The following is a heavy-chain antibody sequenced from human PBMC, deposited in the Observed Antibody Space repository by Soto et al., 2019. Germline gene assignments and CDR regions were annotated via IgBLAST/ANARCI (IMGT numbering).Heavy chain of an antibody. J-gene: IGHJ6*02. CDR3: ARGVATSHYYYGMDV. CDR1: GFTFSSYW. CDR2: ILSDGSTT. Sequence: EVQLVESGGGLVQPGGSLRLSCAASGFTFSSYWMHWVRQGPGKGLVWVSRILSDGSTTSYADSVKGRFTISRDNGKNTLDLQMNSLRAEDTAVYYCARGVATSHYYYGMDVWGQGTTVTVSS. V-gene: IGHV3-74*01. D-gene: IGHD3-3*01.